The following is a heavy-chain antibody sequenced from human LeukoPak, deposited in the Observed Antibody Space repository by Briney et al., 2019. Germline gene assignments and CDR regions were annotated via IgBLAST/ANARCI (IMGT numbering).Heavy chain of an antibody. D-gene: IGHD3-22*01. CDR2: IKQDGSIQ. V-gene: IGHV3-7*01. CDR3: ATSYDSSGCD. CDR1: GFTFSNFW. Sequence: GGSLRLSCAASGFTFSNFWMAWVRQAPGKGLEWVGNIKQDGSIQYYGDSVKGRFTISRDNARNSLYLQMNSLRAEDTALYYCATSYDSSGCDWGQGTLVTVSS. J-gene: IGHJ4*02.